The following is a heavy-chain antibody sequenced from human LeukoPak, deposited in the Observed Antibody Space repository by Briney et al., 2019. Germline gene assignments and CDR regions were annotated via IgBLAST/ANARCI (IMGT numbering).Heavy chain of an antibody. CDR3: ARVEVGGKQQLDY. V-gene: IGHV4-39*07. CDR2: IFYSGST. D-gene: IGHD6-13*01. J-gene: IGHJ4*02. Sequence: SETLSLTCTVSSGSISTSNYYWGWVRQPPGKALEWIGNIFYSGSTYYSPSLKSRVTMSVDTSKNQFSLKLSSVTAADTAVYYCARVEVGGKQQLDYWGQGTLVTVSS. CDR1: SGSISTSNYY.